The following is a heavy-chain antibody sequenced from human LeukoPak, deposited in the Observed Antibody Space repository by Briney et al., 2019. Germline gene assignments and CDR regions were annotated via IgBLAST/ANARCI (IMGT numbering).Heavy chain of an antibody. J-gene: IGHJ4*02. Sequence: GASVNVSCKSSGYTFTSYYMYWVRQAPGQGLEWMGIINPSGGSTSYAQKFQGRVTMTRDTSTSTVYMELSSLRSEDTAVYYCASDRGMVRGTVDYWGQGTLVTVSS. V-gene: IGHV1-46*01. CDR3: ASDRGMVRGTVDY. CDR1: GYTFTSYY. D-gene: IGHD3-10*01. CDR2: INPSGGST.